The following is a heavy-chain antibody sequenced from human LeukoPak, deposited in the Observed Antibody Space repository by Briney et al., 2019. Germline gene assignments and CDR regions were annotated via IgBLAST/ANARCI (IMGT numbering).Heavy chain of an antibody. D-gene: IGHD3-16*02. V-gene: IGHV3-21*01. Sequence: GGSLRLSCTASGFTFSDYSMHWVRQAPGKGLEWVSSFSSNGISIYYADSMKGRFTISRDNSKNTLYLQMNSLRAEDTAVYYCAKDLIGIGCDPWGQGTLVTVSS. J-gene: IGHJ5*02. CDR3: AKDLIGIGCDP. CDR2: FSSNGISI. CDR1: GFTFSDYS.